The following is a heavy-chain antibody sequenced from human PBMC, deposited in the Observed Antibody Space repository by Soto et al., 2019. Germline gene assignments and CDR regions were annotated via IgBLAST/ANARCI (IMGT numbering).Heavy chain of an antibody. J-gene: IGHJ4*02. D-gene: IGHD2-2*01. CDR1: GYTFTSYG. Sequence: GASVKVSCKASGYTFTSYGISWVRQAPGQGLEWMGWISAYNGNTNYAQKLQGRVTMTTDTSTSTAYMELRSLRSDDTAVYYCARDSNSVLVPGYFDYWGQGTLVTLSS. CDR2: ISAYNGNT. CDR3: ARDSNSVLVPGYFDY. V-gene: IGHV1-18*01.